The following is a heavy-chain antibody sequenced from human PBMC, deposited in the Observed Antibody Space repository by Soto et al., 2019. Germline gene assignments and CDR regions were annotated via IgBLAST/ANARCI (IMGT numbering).Heavy chain of an antibody. V-gene: IGHV3-13*01. J-gene: IGHJ6*02. CDR3: ARGSRGWGYYYGMDV. CDR1: GFTVSSYE. CDR2: IGTAGDT. D-gene: IGHD1-26*01. Sequence: XGSLSLAFAASGFTVSSYEMHWVRQATGKGLEWVSAIGTAGDTYYPGSVKGRFTISRENAKNSLYLQMNSLRAGDTAVYYCARGSRGWGYYYGMDVCGQRTTVTVSS.